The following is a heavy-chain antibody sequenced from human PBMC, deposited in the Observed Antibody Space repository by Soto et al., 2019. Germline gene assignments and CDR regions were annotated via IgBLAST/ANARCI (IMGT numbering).Heavy chain of an antibody. D-gene: IGHD6-6*01. CDR3: AREGQLGAYYYGMDV. Sequence: ASVKVSCKASGYTFTSYGISWVRQAPGQGLEWMGWISAYNGNTNYAQKLQGRVTMTTDTSTSTAYMELRGLRSDDTAVYYCAREGQLGAYYYGMDVWGQGTTVTVSS. J-gene: IGHJ6*02. V-gene: IGHV1-18*04. CDR1: GYTFTSYG. CDR2: ISAYNGNT.